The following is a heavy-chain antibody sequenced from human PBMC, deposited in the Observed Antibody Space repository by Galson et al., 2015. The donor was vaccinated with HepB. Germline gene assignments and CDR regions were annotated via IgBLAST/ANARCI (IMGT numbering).Heavy chain of an antibody. CDR1: GYNFTSYY. J-gene: IGHJ4*02. V-gene: IGHV1-46*01. Sequence: SVKVSCKASGYNFTSYYMPWVRQAPGQGLEWMGIINPSGGSTDYAQKFRGRLTMTRDTSTSTVFMELSSLRSEDTAVYHCARGVLLWDGPDYWGQGTLVTVSS. CDR3: ARGVLLWDGPDY. CDR2: INPSGGST. D-gene: IGHD3-10*01.